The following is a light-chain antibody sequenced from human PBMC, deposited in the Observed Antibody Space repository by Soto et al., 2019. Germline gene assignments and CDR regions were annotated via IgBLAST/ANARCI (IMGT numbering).Light chain of an antibody. CDR3: QQRSSWPWT. J-gene: IGKJ1*01. CDR2: DAS. CDR1: QSVSSY. Sequence: EIVLTQSPATLSLSPGERATLSCRASQSVSSYLAWYQQKPGQAPRLLIYDASNRATGIPARFSGSGSWTDFTLTISSLEPEDFAVYYCQQRSSWPWTFGQGTKVEIK. V-gene: IGKV3-11*01.